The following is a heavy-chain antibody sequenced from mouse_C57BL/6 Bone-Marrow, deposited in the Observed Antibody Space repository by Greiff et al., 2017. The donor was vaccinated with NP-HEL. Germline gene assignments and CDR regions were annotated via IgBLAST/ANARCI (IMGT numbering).Heavy chain of an antibody. J-gene: IGHJ1*03. D-gene: IGHD1-1*01. Sequence: QVQLQQPGAELVRPGTSVKLSCKASGYTFTSYWMHWVKQRPGQGLEWIGVIDPSDSYPTYNQKFKGKATLTVDTSSSTAYMQLSSLTSEDSAVYYCARSPIIPWYFDVWGTGTTVTVSS. V-gene: IGHV1-59*01. CDR3: ARSPIIPWYFDV. CDR1: GYTFTSYW. CDR2: IDPSDSYP.